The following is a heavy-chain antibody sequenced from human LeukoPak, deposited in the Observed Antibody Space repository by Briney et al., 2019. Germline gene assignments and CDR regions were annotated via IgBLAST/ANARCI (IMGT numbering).Heavy chain of an antibody. J-gene: IGHJ5*02. Sequence: PSETLSLTCTVSGGSISSYYWGWIRQPPGKGLEWIGYIYYSGSTNYNPSLKSRVTISVDTSKNQFSLKLSSVTAADTAVYYCARDEGYGYLTNWFDPWGQGTLVTVSS. CDR2: IYYSGST. V-gene: IGHV4-59*01. CDR3: ARDEGYGYLTNWFDP. D-gene: IGHD5-18*01. CDR1: GGSISSYY.